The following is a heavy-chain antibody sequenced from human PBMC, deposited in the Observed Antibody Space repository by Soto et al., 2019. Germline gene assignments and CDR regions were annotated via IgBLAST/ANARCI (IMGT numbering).Heavy chain of an antibody. V-gene: IGHV4-31*03. J-gene: IGHJ4*02. CDR2: IYYSGST. Sequence: SETLSLTCTVSGGSISSGGYYWSWIRQHPGKGLEWIGYIYYSGSTYYNPSLKSRVTISVDTSKNQFSLKLSSVTAADTAVYYCARAEVMKYYFDYWGQGTLVTVS. D-gene: IGHD3-16*01. CDR3: ARAEVMKYYFDY. CDR1: GGSISSGGYY.